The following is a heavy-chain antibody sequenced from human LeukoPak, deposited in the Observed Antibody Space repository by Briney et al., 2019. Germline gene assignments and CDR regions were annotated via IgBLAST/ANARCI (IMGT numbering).Heavy chain of an antibody. J-gene: IGHJ4*02. Sequence: SETLSLTCTVSGGSISSGDYYWSWVRQPAGKGLEWIGYIYYSGSTYYNPSLKSRVTISLDTSKNQFSLKLSSVTAADTAIYYCVTLIEYFDYWGQGTLVTVSS. CDR2: IYYSGST. D-gene: IGHD3-22*01. CDR3: VTLIEYFDY. CDR1: GGSISSGDYY. V-gene: IGHV4-30-4*08.